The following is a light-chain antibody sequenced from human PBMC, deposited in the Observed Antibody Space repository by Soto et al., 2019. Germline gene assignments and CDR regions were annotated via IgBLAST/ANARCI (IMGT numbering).Light chain of an antibody. CDR1: QSISSY. CDR3: QQSYSTLRT. Sequence: DIQMTQSPSSLSASVGDRVTITCRASQSISSYLNWYQQKPGKAPKLLIYAASSLQSGVPSRFSGSVSGTDFTLTISSLQPEDFATYDCQQSYSTLRTVGQGTKVEIK. J-gene: IGKJ1*01. CDR2: AAS. V-gene: IGKV1-39*01.